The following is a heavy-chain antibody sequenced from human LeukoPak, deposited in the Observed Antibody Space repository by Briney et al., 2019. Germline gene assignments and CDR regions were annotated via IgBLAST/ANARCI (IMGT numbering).Heavy chain of an antibody. J-gene: IGHJ5*02. CDR1: GGSISSYY. Sequence: PSETLSLTCTVSGGSISSYYWSWIRQPPGKGLEWIGYIYYSGSTNYNPSLKGRVTISVDTSKNQFSLKLSSVTAADTAVYYCARQSQWLVHWFDPWGQGTLVTVSS. V-gene: IGHV4-59*08. D-gene: IGHD6-19*01. CDR2: IYYSGST. CDR3: ARQSQWLVHWFDP.